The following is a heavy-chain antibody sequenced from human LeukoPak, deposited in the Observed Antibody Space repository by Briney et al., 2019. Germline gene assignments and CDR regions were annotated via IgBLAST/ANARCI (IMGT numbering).Heavy chain of an antibody. CDR1: GYTFTGYY. J-gene: IGHJ4*02. Sequence: ASVKVSCKASGYTFTGYYMHWVRQAPGQRLEWMGWINAGTGNRKYSQKFQDRVTITRETSATTAYMELSSLTSEDTAVHYCARVSDDSGWNFDYWGQGTLVTVSS. V-gene: IGHV1-3*01. D-gene: IGHD6-19*01. CDR3: ARVSDDSGWNFDY. CDR2: INAGTGNR.